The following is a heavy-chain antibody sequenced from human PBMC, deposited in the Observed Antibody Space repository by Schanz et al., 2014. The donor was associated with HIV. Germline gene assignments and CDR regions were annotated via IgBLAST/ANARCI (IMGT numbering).Heavy chain of an antibody. CDR2: ISYDGSNK. CDR3: AREREESIAYYYYGMDV. V-gene: IGHV3-30*03. Sequence: QVQLVESGGGVVQPGRSLRLSCAASGFTFDSYGIHWVRQAPGKGLEWVAVISYDGSNKKYADSVKGRFTISRDNSKNTLYLQMNSLGVEDTAVYYCAREREESIAYYYYGMDVWGQGTAVTVSS. D-gene: IGHD1-26*01. CDR1: GFTFDSYG. J-gene: IGHJ6*02.